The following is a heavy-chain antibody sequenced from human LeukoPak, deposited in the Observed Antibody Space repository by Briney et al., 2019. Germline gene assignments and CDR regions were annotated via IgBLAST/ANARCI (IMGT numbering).Heavy chain of an antibody. CDR2: IWYDGSNK. J-gene: IGHJ3*02. CDR1: GFTFSSYG. V-gene: IGHV3-33*06. Sequence: PGGSLRLSCAASGFTFSSYGMHWVRQAPGKGLEWVAVIWYDGSNKYYADSVKGRFTISRDNSKNTLYLQMNSLRAEDTAVYYCAKPYYYDSSGKTPWAFDTWGQGTMVTVSS. CDR3: AKPYYYDSSGKTPWAFDT. D-gene: IGHD3-22*01.